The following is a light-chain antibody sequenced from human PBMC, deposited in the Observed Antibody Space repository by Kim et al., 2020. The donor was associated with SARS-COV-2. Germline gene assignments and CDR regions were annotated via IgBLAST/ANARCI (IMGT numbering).Light chain of an antibody. CDR2: LNTDGSH. CDR1: SGNGGNA. CDR3: QTWGSGIHV. Sequence: ASVTLPCSLGSGNGGNAIAWQQQQPEKGPRFLMKLNTDGSHNKGAGIPDRFSGSSSGAERYLTISSLQSEDEADYYCQTWGSGIHVFGRGTKLTVL. V-gene: IGLV4-69*01. J-gene: IGLJ2*01.